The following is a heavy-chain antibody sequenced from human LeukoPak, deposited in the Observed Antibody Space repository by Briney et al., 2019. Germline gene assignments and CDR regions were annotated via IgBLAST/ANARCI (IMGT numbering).Heavy chain of an antibody. D-gene: IGHD2-2*01. CDR1: RFTVSNNY. J-gene: IGHJ4*02. V-gene: IGHV3-53*01. CDR3: ARDGCSTTSCYAD. Sequence: GGSLRLSCAASRFTVSNNYMSCVRQAPGKGLEWVSVIYSGGTTYYTDSVKGRFTISRDKFKNTLYLQMNSLRAEDTAVYYCARDGCSTTSCYADWGQGTLVTVSS. CDR2: IYSGGTT.